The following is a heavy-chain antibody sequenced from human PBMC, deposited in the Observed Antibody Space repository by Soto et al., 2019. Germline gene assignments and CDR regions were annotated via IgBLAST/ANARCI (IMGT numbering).Heavy chain of an antibody. J-gene: IGHJ4*02. Sequence: QVQLVESGGGVVQPGRSLRLSCAASGFTFSSYGMHWVRQAPGKGLEWVAVISYDGSNKYYADSVKGRFTISRDNSKNTLYLQMNSLRAEYTAVYYCAKDFEDPKGYWGQGTLVTVSS. CDR1: GFTFSSYG. CDR2: ISYDGSNK. V-gene: IGHV3-30*18. CDR3: AKDFEDPKGY.